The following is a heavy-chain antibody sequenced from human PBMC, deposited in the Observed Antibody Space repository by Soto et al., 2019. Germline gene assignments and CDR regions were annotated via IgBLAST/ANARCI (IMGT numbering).Heavy chain of an antibody. CDR2: IYYSGST. Sequence: SETLSLTCTVSGGSISSSSYYWGWIRQPPGKGLAWIGSIYYSGSTYYNPSLKSRVTISVDTSKNQFSLKLSYVTAADTAVYYCARAWTYGGNSFDYWGQGTLVTVSS. J-gene: IGHJ4*02. V-gene: IGHV4-39*01. CDR1: GGSISSSSYY. D-gene: IGHD4-17*01. CDR3: ARAWTYGGNSFDY.